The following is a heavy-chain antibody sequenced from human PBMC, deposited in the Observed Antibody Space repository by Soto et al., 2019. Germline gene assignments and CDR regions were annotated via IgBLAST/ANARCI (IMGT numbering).Heavy chain of an antibody. D-gene: IGHD3-3*01. CDR3: ARSYDFWSGYPSGMDV. CDR2: INSVGNT. J-gene: IGHJ6*02. CDR1: GFTFKDYA. V-gene: IGHV3-23*01. Sequence: QPGGSLGLSCAAPGFTFKDYAMSSVCQTPGKGLEWVSTINSVGNTYYADSVKGRFTISRDNSKNTLYLQMNSLRAEDTAVYYCARSYDFWSGYPSGMDVWGQGTTVTVSS.